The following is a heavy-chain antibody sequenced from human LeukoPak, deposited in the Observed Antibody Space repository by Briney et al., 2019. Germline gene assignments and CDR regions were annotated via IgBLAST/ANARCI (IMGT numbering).Heavy chain of an antibody. CDR3: VRSLTMVRGVIASTQYFYMDV. Sequence: GGSLRLSCAASGFIFRSYSMNWVRQAPGKGLEWVSSISSSSSYIYYADSVKGRFTISRDNAKNTLYLQMNSLRAEDTAVYYCVRSLTMVRGVIASTQYFYMDVWGKGTTVTISS. D-gene: IGHD3-10*01. V-gene: IGHV3-21*04. CDR1: GFIFRSYS. CDR2: ISSSSSYI. J-gene: IGHJ6*03.